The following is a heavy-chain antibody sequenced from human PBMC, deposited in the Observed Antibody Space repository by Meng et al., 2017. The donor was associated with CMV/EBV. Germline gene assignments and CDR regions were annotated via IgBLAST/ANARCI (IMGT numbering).Heavy chain of an antibody. CDR1: GFTFSSYA. D-gene: IGHD5-24*01. CDR3: HSRRSGDGYTDFDY. J-gene: IGHJ4*02. Sequence: GESLKISCAASGFTFSSYAMRWVRQAPGKGLEWVAVISYDGSNKYYADSVKGRFTISRDNSKNTLYLQMNSLRAEDTTVYYCHSRRSGDGYTDFDYWGQGTLVTVSS. CDR2: ISYDGSNK. V-gene: IGHV3-30*04.